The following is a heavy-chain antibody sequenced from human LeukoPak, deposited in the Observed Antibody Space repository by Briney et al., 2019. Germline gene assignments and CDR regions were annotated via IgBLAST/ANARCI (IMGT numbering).Heavy chain of an antibody. Sequence: GGSLRLSCTPSGFTFGDYAMSWVRQAPGKGLEWVGFIRSKAYGGTIEYAASVKGRFTISRDDSKGIAYLQMNSLKTEDTAVYFCTRHCSGASCYSDYWGQGTLVTVSS. J-gene: IGHJ4*02. CDR3: TRHCSGASCYSDY. D-gene: IGHD2-15*01. V-gene: IGHV3-49*04. CDR2: IRSKAYGGTI. CDR1: GFTFGDYA.